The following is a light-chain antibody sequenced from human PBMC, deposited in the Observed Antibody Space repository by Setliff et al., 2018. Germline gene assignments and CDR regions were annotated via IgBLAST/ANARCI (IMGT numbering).Light chain of an antibody. Sequence: SHELTQPPSVSVAPGKTATITCGGNNIGSKGVHWYQQKPGQAPVLVIYSDSDRPSGIPERISGSKSGNTATLTISRVEAGDEADYYCQVWDSRNDLNYVFGTGTKVTVL. CDR2: SDS. CDR3: QVWDSRNDLNYV. V-gene: IGLV3-21*04. J-gene: IGLJ1*01. CDR1: NIGSKG.